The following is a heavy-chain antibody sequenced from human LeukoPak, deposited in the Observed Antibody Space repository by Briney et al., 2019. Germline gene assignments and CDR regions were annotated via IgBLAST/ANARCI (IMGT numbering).Heavy chain of an antibody. J-gene: IGHJ4*02. D-gene: IGHD5-18*01. CDR2: ISSSSSTI. V-gene: IGHV3-48*01. CDR1: GFTFSSYS. Sequence: GGSLRLSCAASGFTFSSYSMNWVRQAPGKGLEWISFISSSSSTIYYADSVKGRFTISRDNARNSLYLQMNSLRAEDTAVYYCARVAGYSYGADYWGQGTLVTVSS. CDR3: ARVAGYSYGADY.